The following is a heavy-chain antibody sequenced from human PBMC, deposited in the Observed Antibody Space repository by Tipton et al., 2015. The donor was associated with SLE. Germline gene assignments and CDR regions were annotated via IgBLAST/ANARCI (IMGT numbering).Heavy chain of an antibody. CDR2: IYDSGST. D-gene: IGHD4-17*01. Sequence: TLSLTCTVSGGSISGHYRSWIWQPPGKGLEWIGYIYDSGSTSYNPSLKSRVTISEDTSKQQFSLKLSSLTAADTAVYYCARHAGDYAYFDSWGQGTLVTVSS. J-gene: IGHJ4*02. V-gene: IGHV4-59*08. CDR1: GGSISGHY. CDR3: ARHAGDYAYFDS.